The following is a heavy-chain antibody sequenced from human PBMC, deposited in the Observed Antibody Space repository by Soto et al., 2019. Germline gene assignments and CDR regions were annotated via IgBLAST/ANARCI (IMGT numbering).Heavy chain of an antibody. CDR1: GGSISSSNW. Sequence: SETLSLTCAVSGGSISSSNWWSWVRQPPGKGLEWIGEIYHSGSTNYNPSLKSRVTISVDKSKNQFSLKLSSVTAADTAVYYCARGPPRDYYDSSGYLDYWGQGTLVTVSS. CDR3: ARGPPRDYYDSSGYLDY. J-gene: IGHJ4*02. V-gene: IGHV4-4*02. D-gene: IGHD3-22*01. CDR2: IYHSGST.